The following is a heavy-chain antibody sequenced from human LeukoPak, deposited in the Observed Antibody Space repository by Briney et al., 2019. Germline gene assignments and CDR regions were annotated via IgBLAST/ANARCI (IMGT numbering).Heavy chain of an antibody. CDR1: GYSFTGYY. Sequence: ASVKVSCKTSGYSFTGYYMHWVRQAPGQGLEWMGLINPSGSSTIYAQKFQGRVTMTRDMSTSTDYMELSSLRSEDTAVYYCARDNSVGDYAWWFDPWGQGTLVTVSS. D-gene: IGHD1-26*01. CDR2: INPSGSST. CDR3: ARDNSVGDYAWWFDP. J-gene: IGHJ5*02. V-gene: IGHV1-46*01.